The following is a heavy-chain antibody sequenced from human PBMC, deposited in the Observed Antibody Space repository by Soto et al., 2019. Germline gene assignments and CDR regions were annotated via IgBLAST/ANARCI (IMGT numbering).Heavy chain of an antibody. V-gene: IGHV3-21*01. CDR1: GFTFSSYS. Sequence: EVQLVESGGGLVKPGGSLRLSCAASGFTFSSYSMNWVRQAPGKGLEWVSSISSSSSYIYYADSVEGRFTISRDNAKNSLYLQMNSLRAEDTAVYYCARDGDYGGNSGGMDVWGQGTTVTVSS. CDR3: ARDGDYGGNSGGMDV. J-gene: IGHJ6*02. D-gene: IGHD4-17*01. CDR2: ISSSSSYI.